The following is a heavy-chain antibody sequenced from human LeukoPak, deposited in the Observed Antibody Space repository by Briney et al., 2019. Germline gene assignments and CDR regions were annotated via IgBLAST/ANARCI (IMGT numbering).Heavy chain of an antibody. CDR3: ARHSYGDYAGNYVMDV. CDR1: GGSISSYY. V-gene: IGHV4-59*08. CDR2: IYYSGNT. J-gene: IGHJ6*02. D-gene: IGHD4-17*01. Sequence: SETLSLTCTASGGSISSYYWSWIRQPPGKGLEWIGYIYYSGNTNYNPSLKSRVTISVDTSKNQFSLKLSSVTAADTAVYYCARHSYGDYAGNYVMDVWGQGTTVTVSS.